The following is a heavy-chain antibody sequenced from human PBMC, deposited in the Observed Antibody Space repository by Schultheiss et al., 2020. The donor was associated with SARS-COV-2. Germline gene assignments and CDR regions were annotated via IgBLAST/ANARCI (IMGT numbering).Heavy chain of an antibody. CDR3: TRVLVMKNTPSHYYYGMDV. V-gene: IGHV3-33*05. Sequence: SCKASGYTFTGYYMHWVRQAPGKGLEWVAVISYDGSNKYYADSVKGRFTISRDNAKNSLYLQMNSLKTEDTAVYYCTRVLVMKNTPSHYYYGMDVWGQGTTVTVSS. CDR2: ISYDGSNK. CDR1: GYTFTGYY. D-gene: IGHD2-21*01. J-gene: IGHJ6*02.